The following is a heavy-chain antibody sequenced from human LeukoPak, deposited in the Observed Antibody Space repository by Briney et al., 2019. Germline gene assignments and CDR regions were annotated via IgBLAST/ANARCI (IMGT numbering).Heavy chain of an antibody. D-gene: IGHD1-26*01. CDR1: GFTLINNY. CDR3: STSQSWDV. J-gene: IGHJ6*04. Sequence: PGGSLRLSCAPPGFTLINNYMTWVRQALGKGVEWVSVIYSGGTTHYADSVKGRFTISRDNSKTTLYLQMNSLSVDDTTVSYCSTSQSWDVWGKGTAVTVSA. V-gene: IGHV3-53*01. CDR2: IYSGGTT.